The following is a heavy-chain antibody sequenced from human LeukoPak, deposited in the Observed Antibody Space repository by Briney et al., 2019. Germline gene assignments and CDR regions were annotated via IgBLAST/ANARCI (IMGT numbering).Heavy chain of an antibody. D-gene: IGHD6-13*01. Sequence: SETLSLTCAVYGGSFSGYYWSWIRQPPGKGLEWIGEISHSGSTNYNPSLKSRVTISVDTSKNQFSLKLSSVTAADTAVYYCARVAAALGFDPWGQGTLVTVSS. J-gene: IGHJ5*02. CDR1: GGSFSGYY. CDR3: ARVAAALGFDP. CDR2: ISHSGST. V-gene: IGHV4-34*01.